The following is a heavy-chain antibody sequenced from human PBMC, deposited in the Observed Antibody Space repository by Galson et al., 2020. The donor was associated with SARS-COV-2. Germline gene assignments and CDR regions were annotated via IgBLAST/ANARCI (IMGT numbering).Heavy chain of an antibody. Sequence: SQTLSLTCAVFGGSFTGYSWTWIRQSHGEGLEWIGEIKLSGRHTYSTTLKSRAPFSVDTPTNQFTLNFRSLLATDTPIDYFARGRRGVVASPVLGWGTDYVYHDIDVWGKGTAVTVSS. CDR3: ARGRRGVVASPVLGWGTDYVYHDIDV. CDR1: GGSFTGYS. V-gene: IGHV4-34*01. J-gene: IGHJ6*03. CDR2: IKLSGRH. D-gene: IGHD3-10*01.